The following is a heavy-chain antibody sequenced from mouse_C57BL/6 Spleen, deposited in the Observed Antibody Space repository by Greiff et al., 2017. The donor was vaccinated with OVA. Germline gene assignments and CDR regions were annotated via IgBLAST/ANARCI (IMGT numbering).Heavy chain of an antibody. CDR2: INPGSGGT. D-gene: IGHD2-1*01. V-gene: IGHV1-54*01. J-gene: IGHJ4*01. CDR1: GYAFTNYL. CDR3: ARGDLLRGAMDY. Sequence: VQLQQSGAELVRPGTSVKVSCKASGYAFTNYLIEWVKQRPGQGLEWIGVINPGSGGTNYNEKFKGKATLTADKSSSTAYMQLSSLTSEDSAVYVCARGDLLRGAMDYWGQGTSVTVSS.